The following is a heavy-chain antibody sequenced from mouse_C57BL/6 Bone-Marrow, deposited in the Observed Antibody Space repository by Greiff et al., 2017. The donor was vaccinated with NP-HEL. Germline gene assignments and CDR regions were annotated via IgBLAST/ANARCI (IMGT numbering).Heavy chain of an antibody. J-gene: IGHJ2*01. CDR2: IHPSDSDT. D-gene: IGHD1-1*01. CDR1: GYAFTNYL. CDR3: AIYYYGSSYGY. V-gene: IGHV1-54*01. Sequence: VQLQQSGAELVRPGTSVKVSCKASGYAFTNYLIEWVKQRPGQGLEWIGRIHPSDSDTNYNQKFKGKATLTVDKSSSTAYMQPSSLTSEDSAVYYCAIYYYGSSYGYWGQGTTLTVSS.